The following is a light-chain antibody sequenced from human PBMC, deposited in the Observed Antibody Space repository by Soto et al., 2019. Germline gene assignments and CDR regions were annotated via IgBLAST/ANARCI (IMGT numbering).Light chain of an antibody. Sequence: QSALTQPASVSGSPGQSITISCTGTSSDVGVYNYLSWYQQHPGKAPRVMIYEVSNRPSGVSNRFSGSKSGNTASLTISGIQAEDEADYFCSSYTTSGTPVFGGGTKVTVL. V-gene: IGLV2-14*01. CDR3: SSYTTSGTPV. J-gene: IGLJ3*02. CDR1: SSDVGVYNY. CDR2: EVS.